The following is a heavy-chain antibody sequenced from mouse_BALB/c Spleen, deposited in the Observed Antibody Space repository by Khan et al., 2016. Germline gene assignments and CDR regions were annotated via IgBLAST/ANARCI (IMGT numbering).Heavy chain of an antibody. CDR1: GFTFNTYA. CDR2: IRSKSNNYAT. V-gene: IGHV10-1*02. Sequence: EVQLVESGGGLVQPKGSLKLSCAASGFTFNTYAMNWVRQAPGKGLEWVARIRSKSNNYATYYADSVKDRFTISRDDSQSMLYLQMHNLKTEDTAMYYCVRRRLLTPDWYFDVWGAGTTVTVSS. D-gene: IGHD2-3*01. CDR3: VRRRLLTPDWYFDV. J-gene: IGHJ1*01.